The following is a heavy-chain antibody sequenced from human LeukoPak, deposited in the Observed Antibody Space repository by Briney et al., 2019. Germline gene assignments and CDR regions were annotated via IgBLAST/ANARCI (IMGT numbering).Heavy chain of an antibody. CDR2: IKQDGSEK. D-gene: IGHD2-2*01. V-gene: IGHV3-7*01. Sequence: GGSLRLSCAASRFTFSRYWMSWVRQAPGKGLEWVANIKQDGSEKYYVDSVKGRFTISRDNSKNTLYLQMNSLRAEDTAVYYCAKGASSPFYYYYYGMDVWGQGTTVTVSS. CDR1: RFTFSRYW. J-gene: IGHJ6*02. CDR3: AKGASSPFYYYYYGMDV.